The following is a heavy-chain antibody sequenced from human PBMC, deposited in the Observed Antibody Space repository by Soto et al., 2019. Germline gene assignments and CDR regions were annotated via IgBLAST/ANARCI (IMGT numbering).Heavy chain of an antibody. D-gene: IGHD2-15*01. CDR1: GFTVSSNY. V-gene: IGHV3-53*04. Sequence: EVQLVESGGGLVQPGGSLRLSCAASGFTVSSNYMSWVRQAPGKGLEWVSVIYSGGSTYYADSVKGRFTISRHNSKNTLYLHMNSLSAEDTAVYYCARVAGCSGGSCCFGGYFDYWGQGTLVTVSS. CDR2: IYSGGST. J-gene: IGHJ4*02. CDR3: ARVAGCSGGSCCFGGYFDY.